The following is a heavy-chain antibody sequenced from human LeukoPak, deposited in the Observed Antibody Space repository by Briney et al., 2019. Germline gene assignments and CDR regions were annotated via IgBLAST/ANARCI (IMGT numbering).Heavy chain of an antibody. Sequence: SETLSLTCTVSGGSISSYYWSWIRQPPGKGLEWIGYIYYNGSTNYNPSLKSRVTISVDTSKNQFSLKLSSVTAADTAVYYCARVEFSGQQLVRNGAFDIWGQGTMVTVSS. D-gene: IGHD6-13*01. CDR2: IYYNGST. J-gene: IGHJ3*02. CDR3: ARVEFSGQQLVRNGAFDI. CDR1: GGSISSYY. V-gene: IGHV4-59*01.